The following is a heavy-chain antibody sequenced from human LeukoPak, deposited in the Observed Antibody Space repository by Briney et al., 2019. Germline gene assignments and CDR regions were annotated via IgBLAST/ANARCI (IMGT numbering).Heavy chain of an antibody. V-gene: IGHV3-74*01. CDR1: GFTFSSYW. J-gene: IGHJ4*02. CDR2: INSDGSST. Sequence: GGSLRLSCAASGFTFSSYWMHWVRQAPGKGLVWVSRINSDGSSTNFADSEKGRFTISRDNARNTLYLQMNSLRAEGTAVYYCAREYSSSRYFDNWGQGTLVTVSS. D-gene: IGHD6-6*01. CDR3: AREYSSSRYFDN.